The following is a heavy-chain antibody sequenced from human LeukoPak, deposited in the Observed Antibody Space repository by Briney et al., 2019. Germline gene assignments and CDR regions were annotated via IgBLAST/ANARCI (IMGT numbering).Heavy chain of an antibody. D-gene: IGHD3-10*01. CDR1: GGSISSYY. J-gene: IGHJ4*02. CDR2: MYYSGST. V-gene: IGHV4-39*07. Sequence: SETLSLTCTVSGGSISSYYWGWIRQPPGKGLEWIGSMYYSGSTYYNPSLKSRVTISVDTSKNQFSLKLSSVTAADTAVYYCARMLGLWFGDLRSTFFDYWGQGTLVTVSS. CDR3: ARMLGLWFGDLRSTFFDY.